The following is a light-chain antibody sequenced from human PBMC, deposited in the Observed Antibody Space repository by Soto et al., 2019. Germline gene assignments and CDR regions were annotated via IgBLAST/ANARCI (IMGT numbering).Light chain of an antibody. CDR2: LNSDGSH. CDR1: SGHSSYA. CDR3: QTWGTGIWV. J-gene: IGLJ3*02. Sequence: QPVLTQLPSASASLGAAVKLTCTLSSGHSSYAIAWHQQQPEKGPRYLMRLNSDGSHTKGDGIPDRFSGSSSGAERYLTISGLQSEDEADYYCQTWGTGIWVFGGGTKVTVL. V-gene: IGLV4-69*01.